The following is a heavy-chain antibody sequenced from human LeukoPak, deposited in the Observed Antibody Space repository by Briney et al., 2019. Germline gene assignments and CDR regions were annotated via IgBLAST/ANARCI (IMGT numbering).Heavy chain of an antibody. J-gene: IGHJ6*02. CDR1: GFTFGDYA. CDR3: FGTPTYYYGSGSLYYYGMDV. CDR2: IRSKAYGGTT. Sequence: PGGSLRLSCTASGFTFGDYAMSWVRQAPGKGLEWVGFIRSKAYGGTTEYAASVKGRFTISRDDSKSIAYLQMNSLKTEDTAVYYYFGTPTYYYGSGSLYYYGMDVWGQGTTVTVSS. V-gene: IGHV3-49*04. D-gene: IGHD3-10*01.